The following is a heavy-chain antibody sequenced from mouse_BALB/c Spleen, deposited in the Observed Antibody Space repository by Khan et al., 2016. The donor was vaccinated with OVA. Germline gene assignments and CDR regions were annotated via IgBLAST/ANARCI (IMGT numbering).Heavy chain of an antibody. CDR2: IRYDGNT. CDR1: GYSITNGYF. CDR3: ARGGSSGAAWCTY. D-gene: IGHD3-1*01. V-gene: IGHV3-6*02. J-gene: IGHJ3*01. Sequence: EVQLQESGPGLVKPSQSLSLTCSVTGYSITNGYFWNWIRQFPGNNLEWMGYIRYDGNTNYNPSLKNRISITRDTSKNQFFLNLNSVTHEDTATFYCARGGSSGAAWCTYWGQGTLVTVSA.